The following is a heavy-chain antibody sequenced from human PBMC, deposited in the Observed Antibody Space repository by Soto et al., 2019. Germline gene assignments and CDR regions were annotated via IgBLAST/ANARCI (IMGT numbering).Heavy chain of an antibody. Sequence: GGALRLSCRFSELTFNTAGTHWFRRAPGKGLEWLAVISYDGATQYYGDTVKGRFTISRDNSKNTLFLHMGRLRAEDTAMYYCATKAPMTNNYSHALDVWGLGTSVTVSS. D-gene: IGHD2-15*01. CDR1: ELTFNTAG. CDR3: ATKAPMTNNYSHALDV. CDR2: ISYDGATQ. J-gene: IGHJ6*02. V-gene: IGHV3-30*03.